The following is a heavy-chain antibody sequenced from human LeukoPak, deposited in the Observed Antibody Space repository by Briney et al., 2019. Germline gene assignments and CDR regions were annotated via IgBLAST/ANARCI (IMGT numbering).Heavy chain of an antibody. V-gene: IGHV3-48*03. D-gene: IGHD3-22*01. Sequence: PGGSLRLSCAASGFTFSSYEMHWVRQAPGKGLEWIADISSSGTTMYYADSVKGRFTISRDNAKNSVYLQMDSLRAEDTGVYYCARLRRNGDSGGFYYYYDYWGQGTLVTVSS. CDR2: ISSSGTTM. J-gene: IGHJ4*02. CDR3: ARLRRNGDSGGFYYYYDY. CDR1: GFTFSSYE.